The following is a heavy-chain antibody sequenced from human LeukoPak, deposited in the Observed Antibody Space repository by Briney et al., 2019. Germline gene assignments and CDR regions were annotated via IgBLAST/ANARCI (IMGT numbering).Heavy chain of an antibody. CDR3: EAMSFGGVIVL. J-gene: IGHJ4*02. D-gene: IGHD3-16*02. Sequence: SVKVSCKASGGTAGIYSISSVRQAPGQGLEWMGGIITIYGTANYAQRMQGRVTITADEFTGTAYMELSSLEHEDTAVCYCEAMSFGGVIVLWGQGTLVTVSS. CDR2: IITIYGTA. CDR1: GGTAGIYS. V-gene: IGHV1-69*01.